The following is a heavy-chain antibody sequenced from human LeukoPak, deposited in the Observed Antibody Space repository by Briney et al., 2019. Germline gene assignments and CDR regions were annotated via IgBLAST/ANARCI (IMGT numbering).Heavy chain of an antibody. Sequence: RGSLRLSCAASGFTFSSYWMSWVRQAPGKGLEWVANIKQDGSEKYYVDSVKGRFTISRDNAKDSLYLQMNSLRAEDTAAYYCASYYDSSGYYSPAGAFDIWGQGTMVTVSS. CDR1: GFTFSSYW. CDR3: ASYYDSSGYYSPAGAFDI. J-gene: IGHJ3*02. V-gene: IGHV3-7*01. D-gene: IGHD3-22*01. CDR2: IKQDGSEK.